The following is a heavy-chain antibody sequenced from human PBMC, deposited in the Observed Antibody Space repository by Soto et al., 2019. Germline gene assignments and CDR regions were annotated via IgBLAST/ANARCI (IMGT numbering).Heavy chain of an antibody. CDR1: VVSFDAYY. V-gene: IGHV4-34*01. D-gene: IGHD3-3*01. J-gene: IGHJ4*02. CDR2: IHHSGRT. CDR3: GRGVDYWRGYIF. Sequence: SETLSLTCALWVVSFDAYYWSCIRHSPGKWLERIGEIHHSGRTKYNPSLKSRASLEVDTSTNKFSLKMTSMTAADRGVYYCGRGVDYWRGYIFWGQGTRVTVSS.